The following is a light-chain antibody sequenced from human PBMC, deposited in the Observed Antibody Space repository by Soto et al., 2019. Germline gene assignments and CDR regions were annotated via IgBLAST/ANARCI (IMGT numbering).Light chain of an antibody. J-gene: IGKJ1*01. CDR1: QSISSS. CDR2: KAS. CDR3: QQYNRYWT. Sequence: DIQMTQSPSTLSASVGDRVTITCRASQSISSSLAWYQQKPRKAPNLLIYKASSLESEVPSRFSGSGSGTEFTLTISSVQPDDIATYYWQQYNRYWTFGQGTKVESK. V-gene: IGKV1-5*03.